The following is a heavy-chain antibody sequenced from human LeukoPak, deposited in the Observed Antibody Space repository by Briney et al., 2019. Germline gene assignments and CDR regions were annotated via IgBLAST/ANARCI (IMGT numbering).Heavy chain of an antibody. Sequence: SETLSLTCTVSGGSISSYYWSWIRQPAGKGLEWIGRIYTSGSTNYNPSLKSRVTMSVDTSKNQFSLKLSSVTAADTAVYYCAGLGGTYRYYFDFWGREPWSPSPQ. CDR2: IYTSGST. CDR3: AGLGGTYRYYFDF. V-gene: IGHV4-4*07. D-gene: IGHD3-16*02. J-gene: IGHJ4*02. CDR1: GGSISSYY.